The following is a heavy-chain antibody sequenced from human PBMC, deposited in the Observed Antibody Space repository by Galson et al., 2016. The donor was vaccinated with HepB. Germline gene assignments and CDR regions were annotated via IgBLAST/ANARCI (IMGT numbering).Heavy chain of an antibody. CDR3: ARDVQYRFDS. D-gene: IGHD2/OR15-2a*01. V-gene: IGHV1-18*01. J-gene: IGHJ4*02. CDR2: ISTYSDNT. CDR1: GYTFTTSG. Sequence: SVKVSCKASGYTFTTSGISWVRQAPGQGLEWMGWISTYSDNTKYAQKFQGGRTLTTDSSTTTAYMELRSLRFEDTALYYCARDVQYRFDSWGQGTLVTVSS.